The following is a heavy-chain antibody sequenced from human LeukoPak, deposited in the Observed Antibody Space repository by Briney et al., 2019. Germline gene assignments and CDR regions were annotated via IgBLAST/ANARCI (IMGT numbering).Heavy chain of an antibody. CDR2: IIPILGTA. CDR1: GGTFSSYA. V-gene: IGHV1-69*04. CDR3: ARDRGYSITFDY. Sequence: ASEKVSCKASGGTFSSYATSWVRQAPGQGLEWMGRIIPILGTANYAQKFQGRVTITADKSTSTAYMELSSLRSEDTAVYYCARDRGYSITFDYWGQGTLVTVSS. D-gene: IGHD5-18*01. J-gene: IGHJ4*02.